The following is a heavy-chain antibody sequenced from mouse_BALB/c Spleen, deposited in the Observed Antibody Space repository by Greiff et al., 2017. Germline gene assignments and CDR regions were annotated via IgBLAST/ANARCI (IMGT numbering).Heavy chain of an antibody. J-gene: IGHJ4*01. CDR1: GFTFTDYY. V-gene: IGHV7-3*02. CDR3: ASSYGNSLWAMDY. Sequence: EVKVEESGGGLVQPGGSLRLSCATSGFTFTDYYMSWVRQPPGKALEWLGFIRNKANGYTTEYSASVKGRFTISRDNSQSILYLQMNTLRAEDSATYYCASSYGNSLWAMDYWGQGTSVTVSS. CDR2: IRNKANGYTT. D-gene: IGHD2-1*01.